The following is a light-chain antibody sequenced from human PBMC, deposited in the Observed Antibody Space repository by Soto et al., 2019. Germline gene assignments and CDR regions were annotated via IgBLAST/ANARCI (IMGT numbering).Light chain of an antibody. Sequence: EIVLTQSPGTLSLSPGERATLSCRASQSVTSNYLAWYQQNPGQAPRLLIYGASSRATGNPDRFSGSGSGTDFTLTISRPEPEDFSDYYWQQYADSPRTFGQGTTMEVK. J-gene: IGKJ1*01. CDR2: GAS. V-gene: IGKV3-20*01. CDR3: QQYADSPRT. CDR1: QSVTSNY.